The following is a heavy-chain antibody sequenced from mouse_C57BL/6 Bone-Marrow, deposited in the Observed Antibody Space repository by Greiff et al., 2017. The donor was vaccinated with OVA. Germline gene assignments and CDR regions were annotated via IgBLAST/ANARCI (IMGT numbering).Heavy chain of an antibody. CDR3: ARHRYYGSYWYFDV. D-gene: IGHD1-1*01. J-gene: IGHJ1*03. CDR2: ISNGGGST. Sequence: EVHLVESGGGLVQPGGSLKLSCAASGFTFSDYYMYWVRQTPEKRLEWVAYISNGGGSTYYPDTVKGRFTISRDNAKNTLYLQMSRLKSEDTAMYYCARHRYYGSYWYFDVWGTGTTVTVSS. V-gene: IGHV5-12*01. CDR1: GFTFSDYY.